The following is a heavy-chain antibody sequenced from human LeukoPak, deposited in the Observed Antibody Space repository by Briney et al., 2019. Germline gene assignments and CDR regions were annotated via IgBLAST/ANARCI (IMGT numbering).Heavy chain of an antibody. D-gene: IGHD5-24*01. V-gene: IGHV5-51*01. J-gene: IGHJ4*02. CDR3: ARSLSLADGYNWDHGLGGY. Sequence: GESLKISCKGSGYRFTSYWIAWVRQMPGKGLEWMGIIYPDDSETRYSPSFQGQVTISADKSISTAYLQWSSLKASDTAMYYCARSLSLADGYNWDHGLGGYWGQGTLVTVSS. CDR2: IYPDDSET. CDR1: GYRFTSYW.